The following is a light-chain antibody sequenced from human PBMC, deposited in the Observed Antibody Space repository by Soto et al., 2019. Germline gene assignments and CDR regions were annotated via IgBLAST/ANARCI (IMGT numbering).Light chain of an antibody. CDR1: SSDVGTYNF. CDR3: CSYAGSPFV. J-gene: IGLJ1*01. Sequence: QSALTQPASVSGSPGQPITISCTGTSSDVGTYNFVSWYQHHPGRAPRLMIYEVNQRPSGVSNRFSGSKSGNTASLTISGLQAEDEADYYCCSYAGSPFVFGSGTNSPS. V-gene: IGLV2-23*02. CDR2: EVN.